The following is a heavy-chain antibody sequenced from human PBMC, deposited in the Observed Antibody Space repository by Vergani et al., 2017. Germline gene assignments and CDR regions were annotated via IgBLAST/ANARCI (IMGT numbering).Heavy chain of an antibody. D-gene: IGHD2-2*01. Sequence: QVQLVQSGAEVKTPGASVTVSCKASGYPFTGYYMHWVRQAPGQGLEWMGWINPNSGGTNYAQKCQGRVTMTRDTSISTAYMELSRLRSDDTAVYYCAREPPAGYQLANDCYYDGMDVWGQGTTVTVSS. V-gene: IGHV1-2*02. J-gene: IGHJ6*02. CDR1: GYPFTGYY. CDR2: INPNSGGT. CDR3: AREPPAGYQLANDCYYDGMDV.